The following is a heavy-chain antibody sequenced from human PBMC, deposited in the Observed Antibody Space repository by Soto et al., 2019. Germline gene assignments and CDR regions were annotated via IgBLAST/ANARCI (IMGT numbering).Heavy chain of an antibody. D-gene: IGHD4-4*01. V-gene: IGHV1-69*12. J-gene: IGHJ3*02. Sequence: QVQLVQSGAEVRRPRSSVKVSCKASGGTFGSNAISWVRQAPGQGLEWMGGIIPIFGTTNNAQKFQGRVTITADESTNTAYMELSSLRSEDTAIHYCAREGYTFGPGAVSGAFDIWGQGTVVTVSS. CDR1: GGTFGSNA. CDR2: IIPIFGTT. CDR3: AREGYTFGPGAVSGAFDI.